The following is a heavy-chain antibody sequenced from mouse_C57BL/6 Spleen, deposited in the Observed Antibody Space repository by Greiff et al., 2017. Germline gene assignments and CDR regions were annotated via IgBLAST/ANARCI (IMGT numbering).Heavy chain of an antibody. Sequence: EVHLVESGGGLVKPGGSLKLSCAASGFTFSSYTMSWVRQTPEKRLEWVATISGGGGNTYYPDSVKGRFTISRDNAKNTLYLQMSSLRSEDTALYYCARPSSLWYFDVWGTGTTVTVSS. CDR1: GFTFSSYT. J-gene: IGHJ1*03. V-gene: IGHV5-9*01. CDR2: ISGGGGNT. D-gene: IGHD1-1*01. CDR3: ARPSSLWYFDV.